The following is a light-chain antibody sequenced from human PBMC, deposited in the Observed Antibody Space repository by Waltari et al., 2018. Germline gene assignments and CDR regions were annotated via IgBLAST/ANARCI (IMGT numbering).Light chain of an antibody. V-gene: IGLV3-21*02. CDR2: DDS. Sequence: SYVLTQPPSVSVAPGQTARITCGGNNIGSKSVHWYQQKPGQAPVLVVYDDSDRPSGIPARFSGSNSGNTSPLTISGVEAGDEADYYCQVWDSSSDDVGFGGGTKLTVL. CDR3: QVWDSSSDDVG. CDR1: NIGSKS. J-gene: IGLJ2*01.